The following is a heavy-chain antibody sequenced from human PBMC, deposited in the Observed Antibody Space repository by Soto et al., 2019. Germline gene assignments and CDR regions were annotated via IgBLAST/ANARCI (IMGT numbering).Heavy chain of an antibody. D-gene: IGHD1-26*01. J-gene: IGHJ4*02. CDR1: GGSTGSSLYQ. V-gene: IGHV4-39*01. CDR2: VYYNGNT. CDR3: ARFSGSYSDRYFDY. Sequence: PSETLSLTCTVSGGSTGSSLYQWAWIRQPPGKGLEWIGNVYYNGNTYYNPSLTSRLTISVDTSNNQFSLELRSVTAADTAVYYCARFSGSYSDRYFDYWGQGNLVTVSS.